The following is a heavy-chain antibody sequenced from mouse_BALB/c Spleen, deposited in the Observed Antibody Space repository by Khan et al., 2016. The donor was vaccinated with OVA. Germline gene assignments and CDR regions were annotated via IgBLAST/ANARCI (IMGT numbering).Heavy chain of an antibody. CDR1: GYSITSDYA. CDR3: ARWFTY. J-gene: IGHJ3*01. V-gene: IGHV3-2*02. CDR2: ISYSGST. Sequence: EVKLEVSGPGPVKPSQSLSLTCTVTGYSITSDYAWNWIRQFPGNKLEWMGYISYSGSTTYNPSLKSRISITRDTSKNQFFLQLNSVTTEDTATYYCARWFTYWGQGTLVTVSA.